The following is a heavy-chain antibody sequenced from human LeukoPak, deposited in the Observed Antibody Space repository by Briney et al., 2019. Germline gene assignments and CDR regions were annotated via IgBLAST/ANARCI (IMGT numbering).Heavy chain of an antibody. Sequence: GGSLRLSCAASGFTFSSYWMHWVRQAPGKGLVWVSRINTDGSSTSYADSVKGRFTISRDNAKNTLYLQMNSLRAEDTAVYYCAGLRGGLYYYDSSGYYSDYWGQGTLVTVSS. J-gene: IGHJ4*02. D-gene: IGHD3-22*01. CDR1: GFTFSSYW. CDR3: AGLRGGLYYYDSSGYYSDY. V-gene: IGHV3-74*01. CDR2: INTDGSST.